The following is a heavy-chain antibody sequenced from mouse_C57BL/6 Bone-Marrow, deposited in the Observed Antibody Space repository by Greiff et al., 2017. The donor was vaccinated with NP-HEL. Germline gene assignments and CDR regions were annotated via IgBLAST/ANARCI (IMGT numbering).Heavy chain of an antibody. Sequence: QVQLQQPGAELVKPGASVKLSCKASGYTFTSYWMQWVKQRPGQGLEWIGEIDPSDSYTNYNQKFKGKATLTVDTSSSTAYMQLSSLTSEDSAVYYCARDYGSSYGWYFDVGGTGTTVTVSS. J-gene: IGHJ1*03. V-gene: IGHV1-50*01. CDR2: IDPSDSYT. CDR3: ARDYGSSYGWYFDV. D-gene: IGHD1-1*01. CDR1: GYTFTSYW.